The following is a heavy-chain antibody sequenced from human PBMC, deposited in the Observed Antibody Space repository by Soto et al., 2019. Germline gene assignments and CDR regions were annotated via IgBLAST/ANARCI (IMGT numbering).Heavy chain of an antibody. J-gene: IGHJ6*02. CDR3: AKKVPAALRLYYFFGLDV. V-gene: IGHV4-4*02. CDR1: GASIISDNS. Sequence: SETLSLTCAVSGASIISDNSWTLFRDPPGEVLEWIGEISQSGTTKYNPSLASRVTISVDKSKNQFSLRLTSMTAADTAVYYCAKKVPAALRLYYFFGLDVWGQGTTVTVSS. CDR2: ISQSGTT. D-gene: IGHD2-15*01.